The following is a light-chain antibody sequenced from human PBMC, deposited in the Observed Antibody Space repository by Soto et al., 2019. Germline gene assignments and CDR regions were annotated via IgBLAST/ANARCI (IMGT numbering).Light chain of an antibody. CDR2: AAS. CDR3: QQLNNYPLT. V-gene: IGKV1-9*01. J-gene: IGKJ4*01. Sequence: IQLTQSPSSLSASVGDSVTITCRASQGISSFLAWYQQKPGMAPKLLIYAASTLESGVPSRFSGSGSGTYFTLTISTLQPEDFAIYYCQQLNNYPLTFGGGTKVEIK. CDR1: QGISSF.